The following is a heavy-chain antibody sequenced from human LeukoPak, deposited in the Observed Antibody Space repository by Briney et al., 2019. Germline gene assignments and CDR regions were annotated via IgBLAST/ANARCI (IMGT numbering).Heavy chain of an antibody. CDR1: GGSISSSSYY. Sequence: SETLSLTCTASGGSISSSSYYWGWIRQPPGKGLEWIGSIYYSGSTYYNPSLKSRVTISVDTSKNQFSLKLSSVTAADTAVYYCATRGYCSGGSCYRAPYNWFDPWGQGTLVTVSS. CDR2: IYYSGST. D-gene: IGHD2-15*01. J-gene: IGHJ5*02. CDR3: ATRGYCSGGSCYRAPYNWFDP. V-gene: IGHV4-39*01.